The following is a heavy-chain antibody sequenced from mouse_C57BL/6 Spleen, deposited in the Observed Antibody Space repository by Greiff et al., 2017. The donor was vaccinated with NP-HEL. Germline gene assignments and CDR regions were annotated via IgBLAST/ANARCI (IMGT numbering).Heavy chain of an antibody. CDR2: IRLKSDNYAT. CDR1: GFTFSNYW. J-gene: IGHJ3*01. Sequence: EVKLEESGGGLVQPGGSMKLSCVASGFTFSNYWMNWVRQSPEKGLEWVAQIRLKSDNYATHYAESVKGRFTISRDDSKSSVYLQMNNLRAEDTGIYYCTTDYYGSRFAYWGQGTLVTVSA. CDR3: TTDYYGSRFAY. D-gene: IGHD1-1*01. V-gene: IGHV6-3*01.